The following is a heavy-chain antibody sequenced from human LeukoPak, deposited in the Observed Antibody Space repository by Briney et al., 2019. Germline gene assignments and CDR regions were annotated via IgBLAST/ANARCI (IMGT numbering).Heavy chain of an antibody. CDR1: GFTVSRNY. V-gene: IGHV3-53*01. D-gene: IGHD5-18*01. J-gene: IGHJ4*02. CDR2: IYSGGST. CDR3: ARSSRGYSYGYDY. Sequence: GGSLRLSCAASGFTVSRNYMSWVRQAPGKGLEWVSVIYSGGSTYYADSVKGRITISRDNSKNTLDLQMNSLRAEDTAVYYCARSSRGYSYGYDYWGQGTLVTVSS.